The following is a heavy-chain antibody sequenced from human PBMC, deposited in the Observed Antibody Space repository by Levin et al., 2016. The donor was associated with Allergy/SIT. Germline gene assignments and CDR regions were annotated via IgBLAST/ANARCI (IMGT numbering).Heavy chain of an antibody. CDR3: TRPRFGGVIVRAFDI. CDR2: IRSKAYGGTT. CDR1: GFTFGDYA. Sequence: GGSLRLSCAASGFTFGDYAMSWFRQAPGKGLEWVGFIRSKAYGGTTEYAASVKGRFTISRDDSKSIAYLQMNSLKTEDTAVYYCTRPRFGGVIVRAFDIWGQGTMVTVSS. V-gene: IGHV3-49*03. D-gene: IGHD3-16*02. J-gene: IGHJ3*02.